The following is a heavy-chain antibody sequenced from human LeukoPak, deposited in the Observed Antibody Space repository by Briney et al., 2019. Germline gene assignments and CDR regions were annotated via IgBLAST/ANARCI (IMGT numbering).Heavy chain of an antibody. V-gene: IGHV3-23*01. CDR2: ISGSGGST. Sequence: PGGSLRLSCAASGFTFSSYAMSWVRRAPGKGLEWVSAISGSGGSTYYADSVKGRFTISRDNSKNTLYLQMSSLRAEDTAVYYCARDRFITIYAYFDYWGQGTLVTVSS. D-gene: IGHD3-3*01. J-gene: IGHJ4*02. CDR3: ARDRFITIYAYFDY. CDR1: GFTFSSYA.